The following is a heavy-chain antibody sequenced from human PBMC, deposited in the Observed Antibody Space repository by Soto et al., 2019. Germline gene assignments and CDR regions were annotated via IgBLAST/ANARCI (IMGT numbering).Heavy chain of an antibody. CDR1: GFTFSTYA. Sequence: EVQLLESGGGLVQPGGSLRLSCAASGFTFSTYAMNWVRQAPGKGLEWVSGISGSGDSTYYADSVKGRFTVSRDNSKNTLYLQMNSLRAEDTAVFYCAKERSSGWSLDYWGQGTLVPVSS. CDR3: AKERSSGWSLDY. CDR2: ISGSGDST. D-gene: IGHD6-19*01. V-gene: IGHV3-23*01. J-gene: IGHJ4*02.